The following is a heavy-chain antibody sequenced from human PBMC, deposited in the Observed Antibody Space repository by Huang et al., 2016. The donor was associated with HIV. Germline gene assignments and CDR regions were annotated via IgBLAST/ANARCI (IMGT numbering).Heavy chain of an antibody. Sequence: QVQLVKSGAEVKNPGASVKVSCKASGYTFTSYGSSWVRQAPGQGLEWMGWFPAYHWNPNYAQKLQGRVTLTTDTATSTAYMELRSLRSDDTAIYYCARDTAVLPWFGEFHLQDSWGQGTLVTVSS. CDR2: FPAYHWNP. V-gene: IGHV1-18*01. CDR1: GYTFTSYG. CDR3: ARDTAVLPWFGEFHLQDS. D-gene: IGHD3-10*01. J-gene: IGHJ4*02.